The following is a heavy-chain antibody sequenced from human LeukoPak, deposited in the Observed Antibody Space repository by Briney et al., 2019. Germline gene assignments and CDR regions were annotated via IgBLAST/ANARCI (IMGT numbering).Heavy chain of an antibody. CDR1: GNSLTGFS. CDR3: ATVDGSLEFDY. V-gene: IGHV1-24*01. J-gene: IGHJ4*02. Sequence: ASVKVSCKLSGNSLTGFSMHWVRQAPGKGLEWMGGLDPENGETVSAQRFQGRVSMTEETLSETAYMELSSLRPDDTTVYYCATVDGSLEFDYWGQGTLVTVSS. CDR2: LDPENGET. D-gene: IGHD5-24*01.